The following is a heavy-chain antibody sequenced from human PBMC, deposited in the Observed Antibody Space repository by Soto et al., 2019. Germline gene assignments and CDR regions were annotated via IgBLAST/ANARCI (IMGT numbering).Heavy chain of an antibody. D-gene: IGHD3-10*01. CDR1: GFTFSNYW. J-gene: IGHJ4*02. V-gene: IGHV3-74*01. Sequence: EVQLVESGGGLVQPGGSLRLSCAASGFTFSNYWMHWVRQAPGKGLVWVSRINNDGSSTSYADSVKGRFTISRDNAKNTLYLRMNSLRAEDTAVYYCVPTSYGSGSYPDWGQGTLVTVSS. CDR2: INNDGSST. CDR3: VPTSYGSGSYPD.